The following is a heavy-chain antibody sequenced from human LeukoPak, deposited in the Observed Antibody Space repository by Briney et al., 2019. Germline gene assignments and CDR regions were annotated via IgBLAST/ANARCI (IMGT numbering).Heavy chain of an antibody. CDR1: GFTFRNAW. Sequence: GGSLRLSCVASGFTFRNAWMNWVRQAPGKGLEWVGRIKTNTDVGTIDYAAPVKGRFTISRDDSENTLYLQMNSLKTEDTALYYCTTNDAFDIWGQGTMVTISS. CDR3: TTNDAFDI. CDR2: IKTNTDVGTI. J-gene: IGHJ3*02. V-gene: IGHV3-15*01.